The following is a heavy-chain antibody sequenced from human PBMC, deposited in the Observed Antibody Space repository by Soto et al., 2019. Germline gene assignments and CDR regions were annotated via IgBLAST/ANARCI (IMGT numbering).Heavy chain of an antibody. V-gene: IGHV4-34*01. CDR3: ARESTRELRFLEWLEYNWFDP. D-gene: IGHD3-3*01. CDR2: ISQSGHT. J-gene: IGHJ5*02. Sequence: SETLSLTCSIYSGSFSGYYWSWIRQPPGKGLEWIGEISQSGHTNYSPSLKSRVSISIDTSKKQFSLNLASVSAADTAVYYCARESTRELRFLEWLEYNWFDPWGQGTLVTVSS. CDR1: SGSFSGYY.